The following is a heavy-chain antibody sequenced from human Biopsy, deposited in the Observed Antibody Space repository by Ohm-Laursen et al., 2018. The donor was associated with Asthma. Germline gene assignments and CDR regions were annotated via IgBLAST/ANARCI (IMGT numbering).Heavy chain of an antibody. D-gene: IGHD5-24*01. V-gene: IGHV4-31*03. CDR2: IYYSGST. J-gene: IGHJ4*02. CDR3: ARGPPVDRED. Sequence: TLSLTCTVSGGSISSGGYYWSWIRQHLGKGLERIGYIYYSGSTYYNPSLKSRVTISVDTSKNQFSLKLSSVTAADTAVYYCARGPPVDREDWGQGTLVTVSS. CDR1: GGSISSGGYY.